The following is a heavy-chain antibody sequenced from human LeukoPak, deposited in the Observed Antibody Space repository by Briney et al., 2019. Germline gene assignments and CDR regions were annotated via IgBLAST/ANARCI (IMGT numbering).Heavy chain of an antibody. V-gene: IGHV1-2*02. CDR3: ARDTAMAEFDY. CDR1: GYTFTGYY. D-gene: IGHD5-18*01. CDR2: INPNSGGT. Sequence: GASAKVSCKASGYTFTGYYMHWVRQAPGQGLEWMGWINPNSGGTNSAQKFQGRVTMTSDTSISTAYMELSRLRSDGTAVYYCARDTAMAEFDYWGQGTLVTVPS. J-gene: IGHJ4*02.